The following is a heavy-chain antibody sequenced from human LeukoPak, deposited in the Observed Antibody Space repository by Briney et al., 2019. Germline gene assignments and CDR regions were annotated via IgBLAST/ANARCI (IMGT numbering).Heavy chain of an antibody. Sequence: SETLSLTCTVSGGSISSSSYYWGWIRQPPGKGLEWIGSIYYSGSTYYNPSLKSQVTISVDTSKNQFSLKLSSVTAADTAVYYCARVYSSSWYLFDYWGQGTLVTVSS. CDR1: GGSISSSSYY. J-gene: IGHJ4*02. CDR3: ARVYSSSWYLFDY. D-gene: IGHD6-13*01. CDR2: IYYSGST. V-gene: IGHV4-39*07.